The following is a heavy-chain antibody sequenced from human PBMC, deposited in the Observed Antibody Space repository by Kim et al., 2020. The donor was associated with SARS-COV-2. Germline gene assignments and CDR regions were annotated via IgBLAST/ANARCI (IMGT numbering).Heavy chain of an antibody. CDR2: IYYSGST. D-gene: IGHD6-19*01. V-gene: IGHV4-59*01. Sequence: SETLSLTCTVSGGSISSYYWSWIRQPPGKGLEWIGYIYYSGSTNYNPPLKSRVTISVDTSKNQFSLNLSSVTVADTAVYYCARVASSIAVAVAFDPWGQGSLVTVSS. CDR1: GGSISSYY. CDR3: ARVASSIAVAVAFDP. J-gene: IGHJ5*02.